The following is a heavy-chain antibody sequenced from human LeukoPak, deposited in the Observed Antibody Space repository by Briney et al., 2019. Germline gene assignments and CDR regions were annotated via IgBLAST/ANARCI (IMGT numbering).Heavy chain of an antibody. CDR1: GYSFTRSA. V-gene: IGHV1-3*01. CDR3: ARDVASSGYYWD. D-gene: IGHD3-22*01. Sequence: ASVKVSCKASGYSFTRSAMHWVRQAPGQRLEWMGWINVGNGNTKYSQKFQGRVTMTRDTSTSTVYMEVSSLRSEDTAVYYCARDVASSGYYWDWGQGTLVTVSS. CDR2: INVGNGNT. J-gene: IGHJ4*02.